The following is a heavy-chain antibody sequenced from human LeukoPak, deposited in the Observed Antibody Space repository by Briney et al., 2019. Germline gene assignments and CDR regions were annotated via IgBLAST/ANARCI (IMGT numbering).Heavy chain of an antibody. CDR3: AREDYYDSSGFYIPKFDY. CDR2: ISGYNGNT. J-gene: IGHJ4*02. Sequence: GASVKVSCKASGYIFSNYGISWGRQAPGQGLEWVGWISGYNGNTKYAENLQDRVIMTTDTSTSTVFMELRSLRSGDTAVYYCAREDYYDSSGFYIPKFDYWGQGTLVTVSS. V-gene: IGHV1-18*01. D-gene: IGHD3-22*01. CDR1: GYIFSNYG.